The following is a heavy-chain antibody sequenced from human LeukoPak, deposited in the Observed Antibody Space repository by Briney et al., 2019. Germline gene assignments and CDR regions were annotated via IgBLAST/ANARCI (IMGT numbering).Heavy chain of an antibody. V-gene: IGHV1-18*01. D-gene: IGHD1-14*01. CDR3: ARARTPYYFDY. CDR1: GYTFYSYG. Sequence: ASVKVCCKASGYTFYSYGISCMRQAPGQGLELMGWISAYNGNTNYAQKLQGRVTVTTDTSTSTAYMELRSLRSDDTAVYYCARARTPYYFDYWGQGTLVTVSS. CDR2: ISAYNGNT. J-gene: IGHJ4*02.